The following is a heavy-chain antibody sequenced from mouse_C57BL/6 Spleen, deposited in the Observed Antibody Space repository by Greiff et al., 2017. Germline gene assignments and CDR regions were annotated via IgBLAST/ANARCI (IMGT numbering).Heavy chain of an antibody. CDR2: IYIGNGYT. D-gene: IGHD1-1*01. CDR1: GYTFTSYG. V-gene: IGHV1-58*01. Sequence: VQLKESGAELVRPGSSVKMSCKTSGYTFTSYGINWVKQRPGQGLEWIGYIYIGNGYTEYNAKFKGKATLTSDTSSSTAYMQLSSLTSEDSAIYFCARDYGSRYFDVWGTGTTVTVSS. CDR3: ARDYGSRYFDV. J-gene: IGHJ1*03.